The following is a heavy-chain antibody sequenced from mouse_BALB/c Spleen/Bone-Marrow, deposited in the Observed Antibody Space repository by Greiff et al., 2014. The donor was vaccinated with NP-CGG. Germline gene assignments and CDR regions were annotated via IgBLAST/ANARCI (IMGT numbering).Heavy chain of an antibody. Sequence: VQLKESGGGLVKPGGSLKLSCAASGFTFSSYVMSWVRQPPEKRLEWVAEISSGGSYTYCPDTVTGRFTISRDNAKNTLYLEMSSLRSEDTAIYYCTRDQFITTATRAMDYWGQGTSVTVSS. CDR1: GFTFSSYV. V-gene: IGHV5-9-4*01. CDR2: ISSGGSYT. D-gene: IGHD1-2*01. CDR3: TRDQFITTATRAMDY. J-gene: IGHJ4*01.